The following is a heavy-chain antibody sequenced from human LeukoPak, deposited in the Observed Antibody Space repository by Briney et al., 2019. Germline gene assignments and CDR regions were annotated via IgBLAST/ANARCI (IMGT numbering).Heavy chain of an antibody. CDR1: GYTFTSYG. J-gene: IGHJ6*02. CDR2: ISAYNGNT. V-gene: IGHV1-18*01. D-gene: IGHD5-24*01. Sequence: GASVKVSCKASGYTFTSYGISWVRQAPGQGLEWMGRISAYNGNTNYAQKLQGRVTMTTDTSTSTAYMELRSLRSDDTAVYYCARRSYVEMVPSYYYGMDVWGQGTTVTVSS. CDR3: ARRSYVEMVPSYYYGMDV.